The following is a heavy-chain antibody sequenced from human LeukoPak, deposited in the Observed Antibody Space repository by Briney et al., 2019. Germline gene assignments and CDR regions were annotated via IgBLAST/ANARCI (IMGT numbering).Heavy chain of an antibody. V-gene: IGHV3-11*05. CDR3: ARDWYCSSSICYTDRNWFDP. J-gene: IGHJ5*02. D-gene: IGHD2-2*02. CDR1: GFTFSDYY. Sequence: GGSLRLSCAASGFTFSDYYMSWIRQAPGKGLEWVSYISTTSTYADYAGSVKGRFTISRDNAKNSLYLQMNGLRPEDTAVYYCARDWYCSSSICYTDRNWFDPWGQGTLVTVSS. CDR2: ISTTSTYA.